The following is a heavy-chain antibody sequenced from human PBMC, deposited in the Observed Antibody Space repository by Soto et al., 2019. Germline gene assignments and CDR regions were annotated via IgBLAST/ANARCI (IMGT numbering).Heavy chain of an antibody. Sequence: GGSLRLSCAASGFTFSGYAMSWVRQAPGKGLEWVSAISGSGGSTYYADSVKGRFTISRDNSKNTLYLQMNSLRAEDTAVYYCAKRGKEQWLFSMDVWGQGTTVTVSS. CDR2: ISGSGGST. D-gene: IGHD6-19*01. CDR1: GFTFSGYA. J-gene: IGHJ6*02. V-gene: IGHV3-23*01. CDR3: AKRGKEQWLFSMDV.